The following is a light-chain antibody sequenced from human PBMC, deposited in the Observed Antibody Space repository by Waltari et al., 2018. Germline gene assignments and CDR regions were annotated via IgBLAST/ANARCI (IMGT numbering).Light chain of an antibody. Sequence: AIRMTQSPSSLSASTGDKITITCRASQFIRSYLGWYQQKPGKAPKLLVYAATSLQTGVPSRFSASGSGTDFSLTISNLQSEDFAIYHCQQYYSYPRTFGQGTKVEVK. CDR3: QQYYSYPRT. CDR2: AAT. J-gene: IGKJ1*01. CDR1: QFIRSY. V-gene: IGKV1-8*01.